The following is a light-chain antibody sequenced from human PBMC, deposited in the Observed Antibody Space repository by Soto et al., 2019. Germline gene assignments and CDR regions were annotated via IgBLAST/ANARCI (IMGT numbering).Light chain of an antibody. CDR3: SSYAGSNKRV. Sequence: QSVLTQPPSASGSPGQSVTISCTGTSSDVGGYNYVSWYQQHPGKAPKLMIYEVTKRPSGVPDRFSGSKSGNTASLTVSGLQAEDEADYYCSSYAGSNKRVFGTETKLPVL. J-gene: IGLJ1*01. CDR2: EVT. CDR1: SSDVGGYNY. V-gene: IGLV2-8*01.